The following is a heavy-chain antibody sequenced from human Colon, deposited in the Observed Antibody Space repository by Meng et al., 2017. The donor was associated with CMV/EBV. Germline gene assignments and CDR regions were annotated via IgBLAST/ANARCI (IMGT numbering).Heavy chain of an antibody. D-gene: IGHD2-8*01. V-gene: IGHV3-23*01. Sequence: GESLKISCAASGFSLSNYGMHWVRQAPGKGLEWVSAISGSGGSTYYADSVKGRFTISRDNSKNTLYLQMNSLRAEDTAVYYCAKDSYCTNGVCYTSYYYYGMDVWGQGTTVTVSS. CDR1: GFSLSNYG. CDR3: AKDSYCTNGVCYTSYYYYGMDV. CDR2: ISGSGGST. J-gene: IGHJ6*02.